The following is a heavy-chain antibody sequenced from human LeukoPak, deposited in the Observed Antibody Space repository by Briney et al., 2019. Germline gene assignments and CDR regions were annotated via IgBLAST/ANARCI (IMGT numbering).Heavy chain of an antibody. J-gene: IGHJ4*02. D-gene: IGHD3-22*01. V-gene: IGHV3-53*01. CDR2: IYSGGST. CDR1: GLPLNSNY. Sequence: PGGSLSLSCAASGLPLNSNYMSWVRPAPGKGLEWVSVIYSGGSTYYADSVKGRFTITRDNSKNTLYLQMNSLRAEDTAVYYCARGRYYYDRSGFYHRYFFDYWGQGTLVTVSS. CDR3: ARGRYYYDRSGFYHRYFFDY.